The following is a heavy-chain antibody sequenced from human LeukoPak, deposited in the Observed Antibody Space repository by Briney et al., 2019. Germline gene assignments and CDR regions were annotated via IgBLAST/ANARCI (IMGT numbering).Heavy chain of an antibody. CDR2: IYYSGSA. Sequence: SETLSLTCTVSGGSISSSSYYWGWIRQPPGKGLEWIGSIYYSGSAYYNPSLKSRVTISVDTSKNQFSLKLSSVTAADAAVYYCARRLAGTEDYWGQGTLVTVSS. D-gene: IGHD6-13*01. CDR1: GGSISSSSYY. CDR3: ARRLAGTEDY. V-gene: IGHV4-39*01. J-gene: IGHJ4*02.